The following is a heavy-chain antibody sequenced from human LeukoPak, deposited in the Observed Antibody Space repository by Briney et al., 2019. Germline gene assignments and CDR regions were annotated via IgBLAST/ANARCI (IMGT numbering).Heavy chain of an antibody. CDR2: ISGSGGST. D-gene: IGHD2/OR15-2a*01. J-gene: IGHJ4*02. V-gene: IGHV3-23*01. CDR1: GFTFSSYA. CDR3: AKPDNSCWLFTVQYYFDY. Sequence: PGGSVRLSCAASGFTFSSYAMSWVRQAPGKGLEWVSAISGSGGSTYYADSVKGRFTISRDNSKNTLYLQMNSLRAEDTAVYYCAKPDNSCWLFTVQYYFDYWGQGTLLTVSS.